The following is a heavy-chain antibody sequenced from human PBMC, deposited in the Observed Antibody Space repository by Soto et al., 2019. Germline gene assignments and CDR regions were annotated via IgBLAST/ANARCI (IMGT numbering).Heavy chain of an antibody. J-gene: IGHJ4*02. Sequence: GGSLRLSCAASGFTFSSYWMHWVRQPPGKGLMWVSRINSDGGSTSYADSVKGRFSISRDNAKNTLYLQMNSLRAEDTAMYYYARDPFGATTHWGQGTVVTVSS. CDR2: INSDGGST. CDR3: ARDPFGATTH. CDR1: GFTFSSYW. V-gene: IGHV3-74*01. D-gene: IGHD1-26*01.